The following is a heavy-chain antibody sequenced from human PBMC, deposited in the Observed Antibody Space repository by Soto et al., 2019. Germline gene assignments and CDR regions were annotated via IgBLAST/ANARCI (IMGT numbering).Heavy chain of an antibody. D-gene: IGHD3-10*01. Sequence: ASVKVSCKALGNTFTYRYLHWVRQAPGQALEWMGWITPFSGDVHYSQKFQERVTITRDRSTSTAYMQLSSLRSEDTAVYYCARDPALLWFGELLYRPNWFDPWGQG. CDR3: ARDPALLWFGELLYRPNWFDP. V-gene: IGHV1-45*02. CDR1: GNTFTYRY. J-gene: IGHJ5*02. CDR2: ITPFSGDV.